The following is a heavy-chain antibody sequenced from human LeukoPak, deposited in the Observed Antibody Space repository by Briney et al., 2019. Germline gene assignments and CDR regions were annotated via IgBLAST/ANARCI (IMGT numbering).Heavy chain of an antibody. D-gene: IGHD2-2*02. V-gene: IGHV3-53*01. J-gene: IGHJ6*02. CDR3: ASPYCSSTSCYTDYYSMDV. CDR1: GFTVSSNY. CDR2: IYSGGST. Sequence: PGGSLRLSCAASGFTVSSNYMSWVRQAPGKGLEWVSVIYSGGSTYYADSVKGRFTISRDNSKNTLYLQMNSLRAEDTAVYYCASPYCSSTSCYTDYYSMDVWGQGTTVTVSS.